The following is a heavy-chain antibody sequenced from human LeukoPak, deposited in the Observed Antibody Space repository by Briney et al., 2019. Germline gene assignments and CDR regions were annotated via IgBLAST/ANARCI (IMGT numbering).Heavy chain of an antibody. CDR1: GGSFSGYY. J-gene: IGHJ4*02. CDR2: INHSGST. CDR3: ARLRLGVPGVYFDY. Sequence: KPSETLSLTCAVYGGSFSGYYWSWIRQPPGKGLEWIGEINHSGSTNYNPSLKSRVTISVDTSKNQFSLKLSSVTAADTAVYYCARLRLGVPGVYFDYWGQGTLVTVSS. D-gene: IGHD3-16*01. V-gene: IGHV4-34*01.